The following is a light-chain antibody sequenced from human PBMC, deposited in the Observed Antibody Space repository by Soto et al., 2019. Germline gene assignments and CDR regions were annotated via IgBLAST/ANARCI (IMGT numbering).Light chain of an antibody. Sequence: DIRMTQSPSSLSASVGDNVTITCRASQGISDYLSWFQHKPGEAPKLLIYTASSLQGGVPLRFSGAGSRTDFSLTISGLQPEDSATYYCQQTYTFPWTFGQGTRVDIK. CDR3: QQTYTFPWT. J-gene: IGKJ1*01. CDR1: QGISDY. CDR2: TAS. V-gene: IGKV1-39*01.